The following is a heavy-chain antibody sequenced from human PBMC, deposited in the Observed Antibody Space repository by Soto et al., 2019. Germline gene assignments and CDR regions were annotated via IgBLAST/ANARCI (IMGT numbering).Heavy chain of an antibody. CDR1: GVPIINLA. J-gene: IGHJ4*02. CDR3: ASASTPTEY. D-gene: IGHD4-17*01. Sequence: GGSMRLSCATSGVPIINLAMVWVRQTSAKRLEWVAIISADGSSTGYLDSVKGRFSISRDNSRNLLFLQMNSLRPDDTAIYYCASASTPTEYWGQGTQVTVSS. CDR2: ISADGSST. V-gene: IGHV3-23*03.